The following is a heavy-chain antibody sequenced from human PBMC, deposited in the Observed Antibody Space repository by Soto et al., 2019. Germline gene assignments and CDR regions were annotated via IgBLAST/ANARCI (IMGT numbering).Heavy chain of an antibody. J-gene: IGHJ4*02. V-gene: IGHV1-18*01. Sequence: ASVKVSCKASGYTFTSYGISWVRQAPGQGLEWMGWISAYNSNTNYAQKLQGRVTMTTDTSTSTAYMELRSLRSDDTAVYYCARDLSPEWGISTSADFDYWAQGTLVTVSS. CDR2: ISAYNSNT. CDR1: GYTFTSYG. D-gene: IGHD2-2*01. CDR3: ARDLSPEWGISTSADFDY.